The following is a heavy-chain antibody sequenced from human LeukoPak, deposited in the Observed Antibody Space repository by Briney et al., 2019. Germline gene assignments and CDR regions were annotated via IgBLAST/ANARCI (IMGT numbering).Heavy chain of an antibody. Sequence: GGSLRLSCAASGFNVSRHYMTWVRQAPGKGLEWVSVLYDGGPTYYADSVKGRFTISRDNSRNMVYLQMVNLRAEDTAIYYCARDGRFGELTHWGQGTLVTVSS. J-gene: IGHJ4*02. CDR1: GFNVSRHY. D-gene: IGHD3-10*01. V-gene: IGHV3-53*01. CDR3: ARDGRFGELTH. CDR2: LYDGGPT.